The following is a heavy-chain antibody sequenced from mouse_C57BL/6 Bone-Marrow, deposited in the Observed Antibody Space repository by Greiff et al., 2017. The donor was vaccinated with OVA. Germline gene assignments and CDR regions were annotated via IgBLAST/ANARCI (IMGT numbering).Heavy chain of an antibody. CDR2: INPSTGGT. CDR1: GYSFTGYY. Sequence: EVQLQQSGPELVKPGASVKISCKASGYSFTGYYMNWVKQSPEKSLEWIGEINPSTGGTTYNQKFKAKATLTVDKSSSTAYMQLKSLTSEDSAVYYCAREFDYYGIAYWGQGTLVTVSA. CDR3: AREFDYYGIAY. D-gene: IGHD1-1*01. V-gene: IGHV1-42*01. J-gene: IGHJ3*01.